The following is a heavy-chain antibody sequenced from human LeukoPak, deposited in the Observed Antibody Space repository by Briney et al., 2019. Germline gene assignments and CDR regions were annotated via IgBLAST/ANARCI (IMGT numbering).Heavy chain of an antibody. V-gene: IGHV3-21*01. J-gene: IGHJ5*02. CDR3: ARDGSSWFGTNWFDP. Sequence: GGSLGLSCAASGFTFSSYSMNWVRQAPGKGLEWVSSISSSSTYIYYADSVKGRFTISRDNVRSSLYLQMNSLRAEDTAVYYCARDGSSWFGTNWFDPWGQGSLVTVSS. D-gene: IGHD6-13*01. CDR1: GFTFSSYS. CDR2: ISSSSTYI.